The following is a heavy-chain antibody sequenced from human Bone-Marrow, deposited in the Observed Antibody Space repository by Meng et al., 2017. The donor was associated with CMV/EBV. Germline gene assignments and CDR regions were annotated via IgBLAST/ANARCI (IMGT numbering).Heavy chain of an antibody. D-gene: IGHD2-2*01. CDR1: GFTFSSYW. CDR2: INSDGSST. V-gene: IGHV3-74*01. Sequence: GGSLRLSCAASGFTFSSYWMHWVRQAPGKGLVWVSRINSDGSSTSYADSVKGRFTISRDNSKNTLYLQMNSLRAEDTAVYYCAKAYCSSTSCYSPHYGMNVWGQGTTVTVSS. CDR3: AKAYCSSTSCYSPHYGMNV. J-gene: IGHJ6*02.